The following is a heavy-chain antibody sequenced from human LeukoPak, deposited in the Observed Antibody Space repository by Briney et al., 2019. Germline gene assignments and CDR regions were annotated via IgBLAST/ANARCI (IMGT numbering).Heavy chain of an antibody. Sequence: PGGSLRLSCAVSGFTFSDYYMSWIRQAPGKGLEGISYISGSGSTKYYADSVKGRFTISRDNAKNSLYLQMNSLRAEDTAVYYCARDRKSAWYPLVDYWGQGTLVTVSS. D-gene: IGHD6-19*01. CDR3: ARDRKSAWYPLVDY. CDR1: GFTFSDYY. CDR2: ISGSGSTK. V-gene: IGHV3-11*01. J-gene: IGHJ4*02.